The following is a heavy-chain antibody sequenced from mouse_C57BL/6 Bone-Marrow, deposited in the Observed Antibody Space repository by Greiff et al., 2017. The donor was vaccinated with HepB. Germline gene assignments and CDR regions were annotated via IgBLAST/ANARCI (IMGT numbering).Heavy chain of an antibody. CDR2: ISSGSSTI. Sequence: DVKLVESGGGLVKPGGSLKLSCAASGFTFSDYGMHWVRQAPEKGLEWVAYISSGSSTIYYADTVKGRFTISRDNAKNTLFLQMTSLRSEDTAMYYCAAYYYGSSWNYAMDYWGQGTSVTVSS. V-gene: IGHV5-17*01. CDR1: GFTFSDYG. CDR3: AAYYYGSSWNYAMDY. D-gene: IGHD1-1*01. J-gene: IGHJ4*01.